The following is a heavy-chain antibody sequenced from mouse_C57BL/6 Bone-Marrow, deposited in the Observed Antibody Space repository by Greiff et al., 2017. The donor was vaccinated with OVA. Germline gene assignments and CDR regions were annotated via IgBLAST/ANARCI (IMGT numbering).Heavy chain of an antibody. CDR1: GYTFTDYE. CDR2: IDPETGGT. D-gene: IGHD1-1*01. V-gene: IGHV1-15*01. CDR3: ARNYGSTFAY. J-gene: IGHJ3*01. Sequence: VQLQQSGAELVRPGASVTLSCKASGYTFTDYEMHWVKQTPVHGLEWIGAIDPETGGTAYNQKFKGKAILTADKSSSTAYMQLSSLTSEDSAVYFCARNYGSTFAYWGQGTLVTVSA.